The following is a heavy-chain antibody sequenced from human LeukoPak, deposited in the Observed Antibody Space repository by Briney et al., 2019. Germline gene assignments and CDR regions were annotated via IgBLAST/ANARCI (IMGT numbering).Heavy chain of an antibody. CDR1: GFTFSSYS. J-gene: IGHJ6*01. V-gene: IGHV3-21*04. CDR2: ISSSSSYI. CDR3: ARGAGRRLWPTYYYGMDV. Sequence: GGSLRLSCAASGFTFSSYSMNWVRQAPGKGLEWVSSISSSSSYIYYADSVKGRFTISRDNSKNTLYLQMNSLRAEDTAVYYCARGAGRRLWPTYYYGMDVWGKGPRSPSPQ. D-gene: IGHD5-18*01.